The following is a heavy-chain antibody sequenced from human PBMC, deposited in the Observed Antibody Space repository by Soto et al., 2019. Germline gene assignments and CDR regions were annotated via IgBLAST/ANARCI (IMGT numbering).Heavy chain of an antibody. V-gene: IGHV3-15*01. CDR1: GLTFNNAW. J-gene: IGHJ4*02. Sequence: GGSLRLSCAASGLTFNNAWMNWVRQAPGKGLEWVGRIKTKSDGETTDYAAPVNGRFTISRDDSKNTVYLQMNSLKTEDTAVYYCTTGASPHYWGQGTLVTVSS. CDR3: TTGASPHY. CDR2: IKTKSDGETT.